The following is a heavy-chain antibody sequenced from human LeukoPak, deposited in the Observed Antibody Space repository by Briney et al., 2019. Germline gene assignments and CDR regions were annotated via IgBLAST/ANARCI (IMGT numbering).Heavy chain of an antibody. J-gene: IGHJ5*02. Sequence: PSQTLSLPCTVSGGSISSGGYYWSWIRQHPGKGLEWIGYIYYSGSTYYNPSLRSRVTISVDTSKNQFSLKLSSVAAADTPVYYCARETEAGPGGKWFDPWGQRTLVTVSP. CDR3: ARETEAGPGGKWFDP. V-gene: IGHV4-31*03. D-gene: IGHD4-23*01. CDR2: IYYSGST. CDR1: GGSISSGGYY.